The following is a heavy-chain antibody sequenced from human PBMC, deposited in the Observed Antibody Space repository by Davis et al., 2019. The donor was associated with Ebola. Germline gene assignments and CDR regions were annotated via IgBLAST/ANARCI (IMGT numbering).Heavy chain of an antibody. CDR2: IYPYESQT. J-gene: IGHJ5*02. D-gene: IGHD6-13*01. V-gene: IGHV5-51*01. CDR1: GFDLRNYW. Sequence: KVSCKASGFDLRNYWIAWVRQIPGKGVEWMAMIYPYESQTKYNPSFKGLVTVSVDRSITTAYLQWSSLKASDTAMYYCARGDSSSWMTSWFDPWGQGTLVTVSS. CDR3: ARGDSSSWMTSWFDP.